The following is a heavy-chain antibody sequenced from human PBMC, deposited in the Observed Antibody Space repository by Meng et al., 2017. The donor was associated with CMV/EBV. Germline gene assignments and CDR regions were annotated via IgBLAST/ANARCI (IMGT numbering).Heavy chain of an antibody. CDR2: ISWDGGST. V-gene: IGHV3-43*01. Sequence: GESLKVSCAASGFTFDDYTMHWVRQAPGKGLEWVSLISWDGGSTYYADSVKGRFTISRDNSNNSQYLQMYSLRTEDTAVYYCAQGFDPWGQGTLVTVSS. CDR1: GFTFDDYT. J-gene: IGHJ5*02. CDR3: AQGFDP.